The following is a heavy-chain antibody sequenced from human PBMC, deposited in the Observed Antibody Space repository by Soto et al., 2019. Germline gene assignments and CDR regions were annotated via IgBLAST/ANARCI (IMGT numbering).Heavy chain of an antibody. V-gene: IGHV3-53*01. Sequence: SLRLSCAASGFIVSSNYMSWVRQAPGKGLDWVSVIYRDGSTYYADSVKGRFTISRDNAKNSLYLQMNSLRAEDTAVYYCARDQLYYNDISGRPLNAFDVWGQGTMVTVSS. CDR3: ARDQLYYNDISGRPLNAFDV. CDR2: IYRDGST. J-gene: IGHJ3*01. CDR1: GFIVSSNY. D-gene: IGHD3-22*01.